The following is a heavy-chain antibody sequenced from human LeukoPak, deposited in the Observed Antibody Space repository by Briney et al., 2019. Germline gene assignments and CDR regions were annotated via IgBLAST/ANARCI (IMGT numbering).Heavy chain of an antibody. D-gene: IGHD5-18*01. V-gene: IGHV3-21*01. CDR2: ISSSSSYI. CDR1: GFTFSSYS. J-gene: IGHJ4*02. Sequence: GGSLRLSCAASGFTFSSYSMNWVRQAPGKGLEWVSSISSSSSYIYYEDSVKGRFTISRDNAKNSLYLQMNSLRAEDTAVYYCAREGGYSYGWYFDYWGQGTLVTVSS. CDR3: AREGGYSYGWYFDY.